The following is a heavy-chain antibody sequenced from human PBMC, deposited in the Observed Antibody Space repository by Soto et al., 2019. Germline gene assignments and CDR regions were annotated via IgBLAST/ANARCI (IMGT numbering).Heavy chain of an antibody. CDR3: ASTSMGSPYYFDY. J-gene: IGHJ4*02. V-gene: IGHV1-3*01. Sequence: QVQLVQSGAEVKKPGASVKVSFKASGYTFTSYAMHWVRQAPGQRLEWMGWINAGNDNTKYSQKFQGRVTITRDTSASTAYMELSSLRSEDTAVYYCASTSMGSPYYFDYWGQGTLVTVSS. CDR1: GYTFTSYA. CDR2: INAGNDNT. D-gene: IGHD5-18*01.